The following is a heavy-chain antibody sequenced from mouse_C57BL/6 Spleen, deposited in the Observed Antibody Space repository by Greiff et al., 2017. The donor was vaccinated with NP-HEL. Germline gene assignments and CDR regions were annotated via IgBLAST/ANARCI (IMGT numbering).Heavy chain of an antibody. CDR2: IYPGSGST. Sequence: QVQLQQPGAELVKPGASVKMSCKASGYTFTSYWITWVKQRPGQGLEWIGDIYPGSGSTNSNEKFKSKATLTVDTSSSTAYMQLSSLTSEDSAVYYCARSGDYDVGFAYWGQGTLVTVSA. V-gene: IGHV1-55*01. CDR1: GYTFTSYW. CDR3: ARSGDYDVGFAY. D-gene: IGHD2-4*01. J-gene: IGHJ3*01.